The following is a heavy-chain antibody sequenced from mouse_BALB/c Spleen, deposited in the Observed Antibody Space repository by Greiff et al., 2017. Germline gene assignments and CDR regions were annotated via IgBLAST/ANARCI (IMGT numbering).Heavy chain of an antibody. J-gene: IGHJ3*01. V-gene: IGHV1-4*01. Sequence: VMLVESGAELARPGASVKMSCKASGYTFTSYTMHWVKQRPGQGLEWIGYINPSSGYTNYNQKFKDKATLTADKSSSTAYMQLSSLTSEDSAVYYCARWLLRGAWFAYWGQGTLVTVSA. CDR2: INPSSGYT. CDR1: GYTFTSYT. D-gene: IGHD2-3*01. CDR3: ARWLLRGAWFAY.